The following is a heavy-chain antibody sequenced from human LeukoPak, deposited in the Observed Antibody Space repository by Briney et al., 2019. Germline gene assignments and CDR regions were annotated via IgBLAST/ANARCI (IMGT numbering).Heavy chain of an antibody. J-gene: IGHJ4*02. V-gene: IGHV1-2*02. Sequence: ASVKVSCKASGYTFTDYYIHWARQAPGQGLEWMAWMNPNSGGTSYAQKFQGRVIMTRDTSISTAYMEFNRLRSDDTAMYYCARGQQWLEAFEHWGQGTLVTVSS. CDR2: MNPNSGGT. CDR3: ARGQQWLEAFEH. D-gene: IGHD6-19*01. CDR1: GYTFTDYY.